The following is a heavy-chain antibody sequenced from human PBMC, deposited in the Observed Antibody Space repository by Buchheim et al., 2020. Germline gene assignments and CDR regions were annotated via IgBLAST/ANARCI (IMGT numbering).Heavy chain of an antibody. V-gene: IGHV4-30-4*01. CDR1: GGSISSGDYY. J-gene: IGHJ6*02. Sequence: QVQLQESGPGLVKPSQTLSLTCTVSGGSISSGDYYWSWIRQPPGKGLEWIGYIYYSGSTYYNPSLKSRVTISVDTSKKQFSLKLSSVTAADTAVYYCARSQIVVVVAATYLYGMDVWGQGTT. D-gene: IGHD2-15*01. CDR2: IYYSGST. CDR3: ARSQIVVVVAATYLYGMDV.